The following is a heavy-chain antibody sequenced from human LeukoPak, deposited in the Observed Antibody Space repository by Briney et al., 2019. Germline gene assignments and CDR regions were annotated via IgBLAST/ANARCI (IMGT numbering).Heavy chain of an antibody. Sequence: PGRSLRLSCAASGFTFSSYGMHWVRQAPGKGLEWVAVISYDGSNKYYADSVKGRFTISRDNAKNSLYLQMNSLRAEDTAVYYCARINYYGSGSSYWGQGTLVTVSS. V-gene: IGHV3-30*03. CDR3: ARINYYGSGSSY. D-gene: IGHD3-10*01. J-gene: IGHJ4*02. CDR1: GFTFSSYG. CDR2: ISYDGSNK.